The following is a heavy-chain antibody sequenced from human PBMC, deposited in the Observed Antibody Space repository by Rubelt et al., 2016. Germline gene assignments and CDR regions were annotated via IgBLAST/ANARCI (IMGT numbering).Heavy chain of an antibody. CDR3: AKGTGPRRGGTDY. CDR2: ISGSGGST. D-gene: IGHD3/OR15-3a*01. V-gene: IGHV3-23*01. Sequence: EVQLLESGGGLVQPGGSLRLSCAASGFTFSSYAMSWVSQAPGKGLEWVSAISGSGGSTYYADSVKGRLTISRDNSKSTLYLQMNSLRAEDTAVYYCAKGTGPRRGGTDYWGQGTLVTVSS. J-gene: IGHJ4*02. CDR1: GFTFSSYA.